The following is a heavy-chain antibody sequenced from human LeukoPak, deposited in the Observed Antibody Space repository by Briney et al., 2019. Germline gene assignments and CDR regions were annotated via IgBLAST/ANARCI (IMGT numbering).Heavy chain of an antibody. CDR3: AKSSVWARSSPYGMDV. Sequence: PGGSLRLSCAASGFTFDDYAMHWVRQPPRRGLGWVSLISGDGGSTSYADCVKGRFTISRDNSKDSLYLQMNSLRTEDTALYYCAKSSVWARSSPYGMDVWGQGTTVTVSS. V-gene: IGHV3-43*02. J-gene: IGHJ6*02. CDR1: GFTFDDYA. CDR2: ISGDGGST. D-gene: IGHD3-16*01.